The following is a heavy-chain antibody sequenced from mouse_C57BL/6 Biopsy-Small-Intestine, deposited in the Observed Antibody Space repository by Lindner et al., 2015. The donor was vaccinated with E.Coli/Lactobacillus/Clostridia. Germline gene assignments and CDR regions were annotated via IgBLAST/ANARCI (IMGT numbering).Heavy chain of an antibody. CDR1: GFNFTASY. J-gene: IGHJ4*01. CDR3: ARDGRYFDIDF. Sequence: SVKVSCKTSGFNFTASYMHWVRQVPGQGLEWMGRIKSNSGGTNFAQKFQGRVTMTRDTSISTAHMELSSLRSDDTAVYYCARDGRYFDIDFWGQGTPVTVSS. D-gene: IGHD2-3*01. CDR2: IKSNSGGT. V-gene: IGHV1-18*01.